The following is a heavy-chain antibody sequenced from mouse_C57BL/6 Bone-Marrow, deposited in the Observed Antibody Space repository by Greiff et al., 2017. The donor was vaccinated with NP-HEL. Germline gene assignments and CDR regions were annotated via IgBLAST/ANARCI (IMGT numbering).Heavy chain of an antibody. CDR1: GYTFTDYY. CDR2: INPNNGGT. Sequence: VQLQQSGPELVKPGASVKISCKASGYTFTDYYMNWVKQSHGKSLEWIGDINPNNGGTSYNQKFKGKATLTVDKSSSTAYMELRSLTSEDSAVYYCAPGPYYYGSSYGYWGQGTTLTVSS. J-gene: IGHJ2*01. V-gene: IGHV1-26*01. D-gene: IGHD1-1*01. CDR3: APGPYYYGSSYGY.